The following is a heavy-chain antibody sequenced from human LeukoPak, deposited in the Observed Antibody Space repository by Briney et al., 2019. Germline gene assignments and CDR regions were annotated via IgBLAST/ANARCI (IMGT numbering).Heavy chain of an antibody. D-gene: IGHD6-13*01. CDR1: GGSISSYF. CDR2: IYFSGST. J-gene: IGHJ6*03. V-gene: IGHV4-59*01. Sequence: PSETLSLTCAVSGGSISSYFWSWIRQPPGKGLEYIGYIYFSGSTNYNPSLKSRVTISVDTSKNQFSLKLSSVTAADTAVYYCARDRRSSSLRKLDYYYTDVWGKGTTVTVSS. CDR3: ARDRRSSSLRKLDYYYTDV.